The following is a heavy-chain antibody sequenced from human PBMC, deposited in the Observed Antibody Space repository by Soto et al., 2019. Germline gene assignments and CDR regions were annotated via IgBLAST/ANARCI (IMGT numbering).Heavy chain of an antibody. D-gene: IGHD5-12*01. J-gene: IGHJ3*02. Sequence: VQLVQSGAEVKKPGASVKVPCKTSGYTFASYGIIWVRQAPGQGLEWMGWISGKNGNTNYAQKFQGKVTMTTDTSTSTAYMELRSLRSDDTAIYYCARARLWLRPLDIWGQGTMVTVSS. CDR1: GYTFASYG. V-gene: IGHV1-18*01. CDR2: ISGKNGNT. CDR3: ARARLWLRPLDI.